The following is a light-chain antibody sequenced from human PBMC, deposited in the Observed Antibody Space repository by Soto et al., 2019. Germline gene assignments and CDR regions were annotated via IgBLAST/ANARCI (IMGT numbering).Light chain of an antibody. CDR1: SSNIGAGYD. J-gene: IGLJ1*01. CDR3: HSYDNSLSEGV. V-gene: IGLV1-40*01. Sequence: QSVLTQPPSVSGAPGQRVTISCTGSSSNIGAGYDVHWYQQLPGTAPKLLVYVNNNRPSGVPGRFSGSKSGASASLAITGLQAEDEADYYCHSYDNSLSEGVFGTGTKLTV. CDR2: VNN.